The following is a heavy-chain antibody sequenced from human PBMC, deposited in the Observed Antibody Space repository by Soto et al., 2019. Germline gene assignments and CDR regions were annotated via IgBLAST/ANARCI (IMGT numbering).Heavy chain of an antibody. Sequence: QHGGCLRLSGADSEFIFVGYGLSWVHQSPGKGLEWVSSITYTGVSTYYADSVKGRFTISRDNSKDTLYLQMNSLRAEDTAIYYCAKASVWYPYFDSWGQGTLVTVSS. CDR1: EFIFVGYG. V-gene: IGHV3-23*01. J-gene: IGHJ4*02. D-gene: IGHD6-13*01. CDR2: ITYTGVST. CDR3: AKASVWYPYFDS.